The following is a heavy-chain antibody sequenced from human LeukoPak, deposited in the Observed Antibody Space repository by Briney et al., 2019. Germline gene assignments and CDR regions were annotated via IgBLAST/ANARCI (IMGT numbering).Heavy chain of an antibody. CDR1: GFTLSSYG. J-gene: IGHJ4*02. D-gene: IGHD4-17*01. V-gene: IGHV3-30*02. Sequence: HAGGSLRLSCAASGFTLSSYGMHWVRQAPGKGLQWVAFIRYDGSNKYYADSVKGRFTISRDNSKNTLYLQMNSLRAEDTAVYYCAADYGDYAVPLWWGQGTLVTVSS. CDR3: AADYGDYAVPLW. CDR2: IRYDGSNK.